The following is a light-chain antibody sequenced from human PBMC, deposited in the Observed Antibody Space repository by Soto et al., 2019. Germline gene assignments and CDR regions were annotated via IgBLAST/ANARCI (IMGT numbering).Light chain of an antibody. CDR3: QSYDSSLSGVV. V-gene: IGLV2-14*01. CDR1: SSDVGGLNY. J-gene: IGLJ2*01. Sequence: QSALTQPASLSGSPGQSITIPCTGTSSDVGGLNYVSWYQYHPGKAPRLLIYGVSTRSSGVSYRFSGSKSGNTASLTISGLQAEDEADYYCQSYDSSLSGVVFGGRTKLTVL. CDR2: GVS.